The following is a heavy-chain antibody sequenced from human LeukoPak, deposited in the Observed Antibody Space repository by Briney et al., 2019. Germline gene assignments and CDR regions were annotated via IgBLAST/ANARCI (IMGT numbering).Heavy chain of an antibody. Sequence: RPSETLSLTCAVYGGSFSGYYWSWIRQPPGEGLEWIGEINHSGSTNYNPSLKSRVTISVDTSKNQFSLKLSSVTAADTAVYYCARAPRGPYGSGSYYNRQNYYYMDVWGKGTTVTVSS. J-gene: IGHJ6*03. CDR3: ARAPRGPYGSGSYYNRQNYYYMDV. D-gene: IGHD3-10*01. V-gene: IGHV4-34*01. CDR2: INHSGST. CDR1: GGSFSGYY.